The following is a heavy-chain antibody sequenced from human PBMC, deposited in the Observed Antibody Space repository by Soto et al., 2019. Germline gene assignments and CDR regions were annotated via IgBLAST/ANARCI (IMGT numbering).Heavy chain of an antibody. CDR2: ISAYNGNT. CDR3: ARTKVTTGAYGMDV. J-gene: IGHJ6*02. CDR1: GYTSRNYG. D-gene: IGHD4-17*01. Sequence: ASVNGACKTSGYTSRNYGINWVRQAHGQGLEGMGWISAYNGNTYYAQKFQGRVTMTTDTSTTTAYMELRSLRSDDTAVYYCARTKVTTGAYGMDVWGQGTTVTVSS. V-gene: IGHV1-18*01.